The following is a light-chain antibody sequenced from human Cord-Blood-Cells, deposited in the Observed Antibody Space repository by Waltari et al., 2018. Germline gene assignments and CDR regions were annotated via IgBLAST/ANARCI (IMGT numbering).Light chain of an antibody. Sequence: QSALTQPRSVSGSPGQSGTISCTATSSDVGGYKYLSRYQQHPGKAPKLMIYDVSKRPSGVPDRFSGSKSGNTASLTISGLQAEDEADYYCCSYAGSYTFGVFGTGTKVTVL. J-gene: IGLJ1*01. CDR2: DVS. V-gene: IGLV2-11*01. CDR3: CSYAGSYTFGV. CDR1: SSDVGGYKY.